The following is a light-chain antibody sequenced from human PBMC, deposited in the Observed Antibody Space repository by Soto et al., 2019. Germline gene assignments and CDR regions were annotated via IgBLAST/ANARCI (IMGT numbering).Light chain of an antibody. CDR2: DAS. Sequence: DIQMTQSPSTLSASVGDRVTITCRASQSISSWLAWYQQKPGKAPKLLIYDASSLESGVPSRFSGSGSGTEFTLTISSLQADDFATYYCQQYNSYSITFGGGTKVEIK. CDR1: QSISSW. CDR3: QQYNSYSIT. V-gene: IGKV1-5*01. J-gene: IGKJ4*01.